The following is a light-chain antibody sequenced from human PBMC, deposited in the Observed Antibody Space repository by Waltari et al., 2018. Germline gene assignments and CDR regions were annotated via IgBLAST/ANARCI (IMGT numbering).Light chain of an antibody. CDR2: GAS. CDR3: QQYNEWPPYT. Sequence: EIVMTQSPATLSVSPGDRATPPCRASQSVSSDLAWYQQKPGQAPRLLIYGASTRATGIPARFSGSGSATEFTLTISSLQSEDFAIYYCQQYNEWPPYTFGQGTKLEIK. CDR1: QSVSSD. V-gene: IGKV3-15*01. J-gene: IGKJ2*01.